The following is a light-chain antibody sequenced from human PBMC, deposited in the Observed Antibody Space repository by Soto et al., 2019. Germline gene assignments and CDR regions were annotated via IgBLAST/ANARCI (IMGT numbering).Light chain of an antibody. J-gene: IGLJ1*01. CDR1: SSDFGGYNY. V-gene: IGLV2-11*01. CDR2: DVS. CDR3: CSYAGTFYV. Sequence: QSAVTQPRSVSGSPGQSVTISCTGTSSDFGGYNYVSWYQHHPGKAPKLMIYDVSERPSGVPDRFSGSKSGNTASLTISGLQAEDEADYYCCSYAGTFYVFGTGTKLTVL.